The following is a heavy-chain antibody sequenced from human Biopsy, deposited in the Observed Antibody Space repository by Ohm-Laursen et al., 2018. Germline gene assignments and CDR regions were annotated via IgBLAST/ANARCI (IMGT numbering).Heavy chain of an antibody. V-gene: IGHV1-18*01. Sequence: ESSVKVSCKASGYTFTSYAISWVRQAPGQGLEWMGWSSGYNGKTNYAQKFQGRLIMTTDTSTSTAYMDLRSLRSDDTAVYFCARGEGSSWFDPWGHGTLVTVSS. CDR1: GYTFTSYA. D-gene: IGHD1-26*01. J-gene: IGHJ5*02. CDR2: SSGYNGKT. CDR3: ARGEGSSWFDP.